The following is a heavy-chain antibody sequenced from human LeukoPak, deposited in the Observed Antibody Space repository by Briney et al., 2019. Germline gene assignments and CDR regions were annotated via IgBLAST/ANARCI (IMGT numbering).Heavy chain of an antibody. CDR3: ARANWNDFDY. J-gene: IGHJ4*02. CDR1: GFTFSTYS. D-gene: IGHD1-1*01. Sequence: GGSLRLSCAASGFTFSTYSMNWVRQAPGKGLEWVSYISSGSTTIYSADSVKGRFTISRDNAKKSLYLQMNSLRDEDTAVYYCARANWNDFDYWGQGALVTVSS. V-gene: IGHV3-48*02. CDR2: ISSGSTTI.